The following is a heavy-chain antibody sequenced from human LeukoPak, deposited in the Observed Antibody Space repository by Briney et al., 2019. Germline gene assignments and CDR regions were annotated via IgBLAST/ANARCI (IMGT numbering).Heavy chain of an antibody. Sequence: KSSETLSLTCTVSGGSISSSPHYWGWIRQPPAKGLEWIANIYYSGSTNYNPSLKSRVTISVDTPKNQFSLKLSSVTAADTAVYYCARLVVRGVNWFDPWGQGTLVTVSS. D-gene: IGHD3-10*01. CDR3: ARLVVRGVNWFDP. CDR2: IYYSGST. CDR1: GGSISSSPHY. J-gene: IGHJ5*02. V-gene: IGHV4-39*07.